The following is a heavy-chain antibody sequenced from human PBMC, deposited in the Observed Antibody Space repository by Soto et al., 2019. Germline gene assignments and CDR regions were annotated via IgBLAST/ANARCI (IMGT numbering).Heavy chain of an antibody. CDR1: GGSISSGNYY. V-gene: IGHV4-30-4*01. Sequence: QVPLQESGPGLVKPSQTLSLTCTVSGGSISSGNYYWSWIRQPPGKGLEWIGYIHYSGSTHYNPSLKSPVTISVDTSKNQFSLKLSSVTAADTAVYYCAREGDAFGAPFDSWGQGTLVTVSS. CDR3: AREGDAFGAPFDS. CDR2: IHYSGST. D-gene: IGHD3-10*01. J-gene: IGHJ4*02.